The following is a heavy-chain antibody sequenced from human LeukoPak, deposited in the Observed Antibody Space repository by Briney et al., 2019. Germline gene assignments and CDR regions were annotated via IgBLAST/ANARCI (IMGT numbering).Heavy chain of an antibody. CDR3: AREYPNTLYFDH. CDR2: IGPSGST. D-gene: IGHD1/OR15-1a*01. Sequence: ASVKVSCTASGYTFSNYYMHWVRQAPGQGLEWVGIIGPSGSTTYLQKFKGRVTMTRDTSTSSVYLELSSLRSDDTAVYYCAREYPNTLYFDHWGQGTLVSVSS. J-gene: IGHJ4*02. CDR1: GYTFSNYY. V-gene: IGHV1-46*01.